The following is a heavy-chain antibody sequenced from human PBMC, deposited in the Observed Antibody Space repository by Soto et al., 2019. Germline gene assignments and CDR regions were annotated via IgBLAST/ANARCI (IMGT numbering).Heavy chain of an antibody. V-gene: IGHV1-3*01. J-gene: IGHJ4*02. D-gene: IGHD5-18*01. CDR2: INAGNGNT. CDR1: GYTFTSYA. Sequence: QVQLVQSGAEVKKPGASVKVSCKASGYTFTSYAMHWVRQAPGQRLEWMGWINAGNGNTKYSQKFQGRGTITRDTSASTAYMELSSLRAEDTAVYYCARDVSPAIPLDYWGQGTLVTVSS. CDR3: ARDVSPAIPLDY.